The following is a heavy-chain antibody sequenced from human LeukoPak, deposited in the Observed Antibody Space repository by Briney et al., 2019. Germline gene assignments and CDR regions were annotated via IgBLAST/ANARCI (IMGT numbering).Heavy chain of an antibody. CDR1: GGSISSYL. CDR2: VSYSGST. Sequence: SETLSLTCAVPGGSISSYLGSCIRQPPGKTLEWIGYVSYSGSTNYDPSLKSRVTISVDTSNNQFSLKLTSVSAADTAVYYCARTDTHPRHSSSWHFNYWGQGTLVTVSS. J-gene: IGHJ4*02. CDR3: ARTDTHPRHSSSWHFNY. D-gene: IGHD6-13*01. V-gene: IGHV4-59*01.